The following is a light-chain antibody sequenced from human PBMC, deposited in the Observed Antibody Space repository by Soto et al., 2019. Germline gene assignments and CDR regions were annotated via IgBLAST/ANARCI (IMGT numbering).Light chain of an antibody. CDR3: QSYDDSLGGFYV. Sequence: QSVLKQPPSVSGGPGQRVTISFTGSSSNIGAEYGIRWYQHLPGTAPKLLIYGVNSRPSGVPDRFSGSKSGSSASLAIAGLQAEDEADYYCQSYDDSLGGFYVFGNGTKVTVL. CDR2: GVN. CDR1: SSNIGAEYG. V-gene: IGLV1-40*01. J-gene: IGLJ1*01.